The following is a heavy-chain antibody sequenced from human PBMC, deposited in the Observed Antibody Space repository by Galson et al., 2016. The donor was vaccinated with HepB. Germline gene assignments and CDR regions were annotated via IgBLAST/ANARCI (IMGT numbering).Heavy chain of an antibody. CDR1: GLTFGSHI. Sequence: SLRLSCAASGLTFGSHIMAWVRQAPGKGLEWVSTISTIAGSTYYADSVKGRFTISGDKSKNTMYLQMNSLRAEDTAVYYCAREGHTSGYCGDFDPWGQGTLVSVSS. CDR2: ISTIAGST. D-gene: IGHD3-22*01. J-gene: IGHJ5*02. CDR3: AREGHTSGYCGDFDP. V-gene: IGHV3-23*01.